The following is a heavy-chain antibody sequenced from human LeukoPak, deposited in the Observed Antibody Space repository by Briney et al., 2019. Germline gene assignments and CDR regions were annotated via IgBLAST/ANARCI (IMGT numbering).Heavy chain of an antibody. J-gene: IGHJ4*02. Sequence: SETLSLTCAVYGGSFSPYYWSWIRQSPDKGLEWIGYIYYSGSTNYNPSLKSRVTISVDTSKNQFSLKLSSVTAADTAVYYCARGGDSGSYYDFDYWGQGTLVTVSS. CDR2: IYYSGST. CDR1: GGSFSPYY. CDR3: ARGGDSGSYYDFDY. V-gene: IGHV4-59*01. D-gene: IGHD1-26*01.